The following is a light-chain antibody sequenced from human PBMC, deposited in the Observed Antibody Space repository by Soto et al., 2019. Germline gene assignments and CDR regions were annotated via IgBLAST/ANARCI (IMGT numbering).Light chain of an antibody. CDR1: SSDVGGYNY. CDR3: SSYGSTSTRYV. J-gene: IGLJ1*01. CDR2: EVS. V-gene: IGLV2-14*03. Sequence: QSVLTQPASVSGSPGQSITISCTGTSSDVGGYNYVSWYQQHPGKAPKLMIYEVSSRPSGVSNRFSGSKSANTASLTISGLQVEDEADYFCSSYGSTSTRYVFGTGTKLTVL.